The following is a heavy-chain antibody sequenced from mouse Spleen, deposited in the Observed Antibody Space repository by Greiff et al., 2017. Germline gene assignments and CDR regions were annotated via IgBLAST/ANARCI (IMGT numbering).Heavy chain of an antibody. CDR3: AKHTHYYAMDY. Sequence: VKLVESGPGLVAPSQSLSISCTVSGFSLTSYCVDWVRQPPGKGLEWLGVICRGGGTNYNSAHISRLSNSKDKSKSQVFLKMNILQTDDTAMYYCAKHTHYYAMDYWGQGTSVTVSS. J-gene: IGHJ4*01. V-gene: IGHV2-9*01. CDR2: ICRGGGT. CDR1: GFSLTSYC.